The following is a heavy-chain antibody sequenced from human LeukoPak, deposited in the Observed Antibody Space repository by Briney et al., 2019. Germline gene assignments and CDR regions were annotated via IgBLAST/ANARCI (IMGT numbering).Heavy chain of an antibody. CDR2: IYHSGST. J-gene: IGHJ6*03. CDR1: GGSISSSNW. Sequence: SGTLSLTCAVSGGSISSSNWWSWVRQPPGKGLEWIGEIYHSGSTNYNPSLKSRVTISVDKSKNQFSLKLSSVTAADTAVYYCARRAAYSSSYYYYYYMDVWGKGTTVTVSS. V-gene: IGHV4-4*02. CDR3: ARRAAYSSSYYYYYYMDV. D-gene: IGHD6-6*01.